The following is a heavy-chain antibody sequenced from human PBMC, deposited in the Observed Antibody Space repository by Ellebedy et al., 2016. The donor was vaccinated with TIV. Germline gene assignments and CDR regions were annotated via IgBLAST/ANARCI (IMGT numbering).Heavy chain of an antibody. CDR3: ASPRTHGRGRVYYYGMDV. J-gene: IGHJ6*02. CDR2: INPSGRST. CDR1: GYTFTSYY. Sequence: AASVMVSCKASGYTFTSYYMHWVRQSPGQGLEWMGIINPSGRSTSYAHKFQGRVTMTRDTSTSTVYMELSSLRSEDKAVYYCASPRTHGRGRVYYYGMDVWGQGTTVTVSS. V-gene: IGHV1-46*01. D-gene: IGHD3-16*01.